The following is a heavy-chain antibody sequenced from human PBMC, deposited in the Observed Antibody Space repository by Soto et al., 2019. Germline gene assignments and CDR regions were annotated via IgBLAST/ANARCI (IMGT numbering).Heavy chain of an antibody. Sequence: SQTLSLTCSISGDSVASNSAAWNWNRQSPSRGLERLGRTYYRSKWYTDYAASVKSRITINPDTSKNQVSLQLKSVTPEDTAVYYCTTGATSGRYVNDYYGIDVWGQGTTVTVSS. J-gene: IGHJ6*02. CDR3: TTGATSGRYVNDYYGIDV. CDR2: TYYRSKWYT. V-gene: IGHV6-1*01. CDR1: GDSVASNSAA. D-gene: IGHD3-3*01.